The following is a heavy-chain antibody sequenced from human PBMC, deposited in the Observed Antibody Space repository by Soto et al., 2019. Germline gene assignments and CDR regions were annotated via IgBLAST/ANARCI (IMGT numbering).Heavy chain of an antibody. CDR1: GGTFSSYA. V-gene: IGHV1-69*12. Sequence: QVQLVQSGAEVKKPGSSVKVSCKASGGTFSSYAISWVRQAPGQGLEWMGGIIPIFGTANYAQKIQGRVTITADASTGTAYLALSSLSSEYTAVYYCAMGGTYFLSRSCFDPWGQGTLVTVSS. CDR3: AMGGTYFLSRSCFDP. CDR2: IIPIFGTA. D-gene: IGHD1-26*01. J-gene: IGHJ5*02.